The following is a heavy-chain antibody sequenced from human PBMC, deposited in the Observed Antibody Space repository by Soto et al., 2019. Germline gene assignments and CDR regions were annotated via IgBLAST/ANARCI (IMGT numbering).Heavy chain of an antibody. J-gene: IGHJ4*02. CDR2: ISYDGSNK. V-gene: IGHV3-30*18. CDR1: GFTFSSYG. D-gene: IGHD3-16*01. Sequence: QVQLVESGGGVVQPGRSLRLSCAASGFTFSSYGMHWVRQAPGKGLEWVAVISYDGSNKYYADSVKGRFTISRDNSKNTLYLQMNSLRAVDTAVYYCAKETYDYVWGTHRSYYFDYWGQGTLVTVSS. CDR3: AKETYDYVWGTHRSYYFDY.